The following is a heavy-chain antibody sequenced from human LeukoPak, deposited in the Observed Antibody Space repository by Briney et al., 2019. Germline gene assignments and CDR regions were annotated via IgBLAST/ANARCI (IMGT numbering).Heavy chain of an antibody. CDR3: ARGFMIALGGGFHS. V-gene: IGHV4-59*01. Sequence: QTSETLSLTCSVSGGSISSYYWGWIRQPPGRGLDYIGFIHFSRSTNYNPSLEGRVTISADTSTNQFSLKLNSVTAADTAVYYCARGFMIALGGGFHSWGQGPVVTVSS. CDR2: IHFSRST. D-gene: IGHD3-16*01. CDR1: GGSISSYY. J-gene: IGHJ4*02.